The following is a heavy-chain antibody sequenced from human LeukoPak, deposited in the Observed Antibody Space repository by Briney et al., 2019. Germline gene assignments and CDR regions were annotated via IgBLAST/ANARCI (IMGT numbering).Heavy chain of an antibody. CDR1: GFTFSSYS. CDR2: ISSSSSTI. J-gene: IGHJ6*02. CDR3: ARVRIVGAYYYYGMDV. V-gene: IGHV3-48*02. Sequence: PGGSLRLSCATSGFTFSSYSMNCVCQAPGKGLEWVSYISSSSSTIYYADSVKGRFTISRDNAKNSLYLQMNSLRDEDTAVYYCARVRIVGAYYYYGMDVWGQGTTVTVSS. D-gene: IGHD3-16*02.